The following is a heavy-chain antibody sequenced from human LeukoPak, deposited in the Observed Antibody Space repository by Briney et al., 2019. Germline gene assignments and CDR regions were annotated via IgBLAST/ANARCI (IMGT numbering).Heavy chain of an antibody. Sequence: PGGSLRLSCAASGFTFSSYWMSWVRQAPGKGLEWVANIKQDGSENYYVDSVKGRFTISRDNAKNSLYLQMNSLRAEDTAVYYCARVDYSDAFDIWGQGTMVTVSS. V-gene: IGHV3-7*01. D-gene: IGHD3-10*01. CDR1: GFTFSSYW. J-gene: IGHJ3*02. CDR2: IKQDGSEN. CDR3: ARVDYSDAFDI.